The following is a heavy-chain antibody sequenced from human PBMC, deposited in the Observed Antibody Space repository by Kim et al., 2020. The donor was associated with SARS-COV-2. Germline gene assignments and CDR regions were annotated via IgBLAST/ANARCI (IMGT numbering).Heavy chain of an antibody. CDR3: AREETSSPKKFDY. Sequence: NHAQSVKGRFTDSRDNTKNSLFLQITSLTADDTAVYYCAREETSSPKKFDYWGQGALVTVSS. D-gene: IGHD2-2*01. V-gene: IGHV3-11*05. J-gene: IGHJ4*02.